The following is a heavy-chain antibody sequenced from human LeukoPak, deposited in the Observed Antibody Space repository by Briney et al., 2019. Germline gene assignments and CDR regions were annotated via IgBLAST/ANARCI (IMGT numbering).Heavy chain of an antibody. D-gene: IGHD1-26*01. V-gene: IGHV1-69*13. CDR3: ASLATLIGYMDV. CDR1: GGTFSSYA. J-gene: IGHJ6*03. Sequence: SVKVSCKASGGTFSSYAISWVRQAPGQGLEWMGGIIPIFGTANYAQKFQGRVTITADESTSTAYLELSSLRSEDTAVYYCASLATLIGYMDVWGKGTTVTVSS. CDR2: IIPIFGTA.